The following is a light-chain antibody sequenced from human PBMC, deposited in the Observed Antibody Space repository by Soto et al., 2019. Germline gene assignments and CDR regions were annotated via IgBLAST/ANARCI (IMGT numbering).Light chain of an antibody. J-gene: IGKJ5*01. CDR3: QQYNNWPPIT. CDR1: QSISSW. V-gene: IGKV1-5*01. CDR2: DAY. Sequence: DIQMTQSPSTLSSSLGDRVTITCRASQSISSWLAWYQQKPWKAPKLLIYDAYSLESGVPARFSGSGSGTEFTLTISSLQSEDFAVYYCQQYNNWPPITCGQGTRLEIK.